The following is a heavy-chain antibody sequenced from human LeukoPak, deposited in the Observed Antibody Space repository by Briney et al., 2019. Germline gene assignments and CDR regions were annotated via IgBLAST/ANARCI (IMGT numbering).Heavy chain of an antibody. CDR1: GFTFSNAW. V-gene: IGHV3-15*01. D-gene: IGHD3-10*01. CDR2: IKSKTDGGTT. J-gene: IGHJ4*02. Sequence: GGSLGLSCAASGFTFSNAWMSWVRQAPGKGLEWVGRIKSKTDGGTTDYAAPVKGRFTISRDDSKNTLYLQMNSLKTEDTAVYYCTTGPPMVRGVFDYWGQGTLVTVSS. CDR3: TTGPPMVRGVFDY.